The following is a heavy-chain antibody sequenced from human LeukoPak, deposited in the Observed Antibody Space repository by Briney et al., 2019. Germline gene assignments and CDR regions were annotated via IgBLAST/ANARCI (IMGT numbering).Heavy chain of an antibody. V-gene: IGHV3-48*02. Sequence: GGSLRLSCAGSGFTFSSCSLNWVRQAPGKGLEWVSYISGSSSAIYYADSVKGRFTISRDNAKNSLYLQMNSLRDEDTAVYYCARSLLFRATGSGPYWYFDLWGRGTLVTVSS. J-gene: IGHJ2*01. CDR3: ARSLLFRATGSGPYWYFDL. CDR2: ISGSSSAI. CDR1: GFTFSSCS. D-gene: IGHD3-10*01.